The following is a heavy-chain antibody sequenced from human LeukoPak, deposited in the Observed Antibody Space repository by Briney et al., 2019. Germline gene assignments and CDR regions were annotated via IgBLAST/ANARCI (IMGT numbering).Heavy chain of an antibody. Sequence: GGSLRLSCAAAGFTFSDYYMSWIRQAPGKGLEWVSYISSSGSTIYYADSVKGRFTNARDNAKNSLYLQMNSLRAEDTAVYYCAKDSTPMTTVTTAGDYWGQGTLVTVSS. CDR2: ISSSGSTI. CDR3: AKDSTPMTTVTTAGDY. D-gene: IGHD4-17*01. J-gene: IGHJ4*02. CDR1: GFTFSDYY. V-gene: IGHV3-11*04.